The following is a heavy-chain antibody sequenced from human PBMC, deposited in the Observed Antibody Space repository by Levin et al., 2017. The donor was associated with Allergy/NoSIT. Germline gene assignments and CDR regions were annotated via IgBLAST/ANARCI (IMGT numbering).Heavy chain of an antibody. J-gene: IGHJ6*02. D-gene: IGHD3-10*01. CDR2: IFSNDEK. CDR1: GFSLSNARMG. V-gene: IGHV2-26*01. Sequence: VSGPTLVKPTETLTLTCTVSGFSLSNARMGVSWIRQPPGKALEWLAHIFSNDEKSYSTSLKSRLTISKDTSKSQVVLTMTNMDPVDTATYYCARTRRGYYGSGSEDSDYYYYYGMDVWGQGTTVTVSS. CDR3: ARTRRGYYGSGSEDSDYYYYYGMDV.